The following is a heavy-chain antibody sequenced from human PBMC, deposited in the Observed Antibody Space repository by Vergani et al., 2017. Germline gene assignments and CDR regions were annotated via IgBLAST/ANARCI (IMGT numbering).Heavy chain of an antibody. D-gene: IGHD3-22*01. J-gene: IGHJ3*02. V-gene: IGHV4-30-4*01. Sequence: QVQLQESGPGLVKPSQTLSLTCTVSGGSISSGDYYWSWIRQPPGKGLEWIGYIYYSGSTYYNPSLKSRVTMSVDTSKNQLSLKLSSVTAADTAVYYCARGVSSITMIVVVIPDAFDIWGQGTMVTVSS. CDR1: GGSISSGDYY. CDR3: ARGVSSITMIVVVIPDAFDI. CDR2: IYYSGST.